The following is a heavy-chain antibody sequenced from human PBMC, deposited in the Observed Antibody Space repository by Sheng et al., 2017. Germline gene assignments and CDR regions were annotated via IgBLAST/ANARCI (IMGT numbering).Heavy chain of an antibody. D-gene: IGHD2-21*01. CDR3: ARGGGDYYYYMNV. Sequence: EVQLVESGGGLIQPGGSLRLSCAASGFTVSGNHMSWVRQAPGKGLEWVSLIYSGGNTYYADSVKGRFTISRDNSKNTLYLQMNSLRAEDTAVYYCARGGGDYYYYMNVWGQGTTVTVSS. CDR1: GFTVSGNH. J-gene: IGHJ6*03. V-gene: IGHV3-53*01. CDR2: IYSGGNT.